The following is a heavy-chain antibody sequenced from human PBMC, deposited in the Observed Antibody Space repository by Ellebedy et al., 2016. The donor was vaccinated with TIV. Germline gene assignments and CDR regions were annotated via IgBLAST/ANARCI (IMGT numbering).Heavy chain of an antibody. D-gene: IGHD2-15*01. V-gene: IGHV4-39*01. CDR1: GDSISSTSYS. CDR3: AKLRCSGGSCYSWAYDV. J-gene: IGHJ2*01. Sequence: SETLSLTXTVSGDSISSTSYSWAWIRQPPGKGLEYIASISYSGATYYNPSLKSRVTIFVDTSKNQFSLNLNSVTAADTAVYFCAKLRCSGGSCYSWAYDVWGRGTLVAVSS. CDR2: ISYSGAT.